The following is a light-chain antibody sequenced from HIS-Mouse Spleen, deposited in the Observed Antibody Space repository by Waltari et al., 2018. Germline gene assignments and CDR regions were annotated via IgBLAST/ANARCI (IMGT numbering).Light chain of an antibody. J-gene: IGKJ1*01. V-gene: IGKV3-20*01. Sequence: EIVLTQSPGTLSLSPGERATLPGRASQSVSSSYLAWYQQKPGQAPSRLIYGASGRATGIPDRFSGSGPGTDFTLTISRLGPEDFAVYYCQQYGSSPPAFGQGTKVEIK. CDR2: GAS. CDR3: QQYGSSPPA. CDR1: QSVSSSY.